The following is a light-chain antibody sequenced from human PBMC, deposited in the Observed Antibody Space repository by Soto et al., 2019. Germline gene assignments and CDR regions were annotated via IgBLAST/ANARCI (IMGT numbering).Light chain of an antibody. J-gene: IGKJ5*01. V-gene: IGKV1-12*01. CDR3: QQTNSLPIT. CDR1: QGISSW. Sequence: DIQMTQSPSSVSSSVGDRITITFRASQGISSWLALYQQKPGATPKLLIYSASSLESGVPSRFSGSGSGTDFTLTISSLQPEDFATYYCQQTNSLPITFGQGTRLEIK. CDR2: SAS.